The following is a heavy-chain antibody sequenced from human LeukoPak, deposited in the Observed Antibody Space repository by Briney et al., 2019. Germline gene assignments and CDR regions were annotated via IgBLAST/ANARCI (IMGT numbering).Heavy chain of an antibody. D-gene: IGHD6-13*01. CDR3: ARDRDLYSSHPDV. CDR1: GFTFSSYS. Sequence: GGSLRLSCAASGFTFSSYSMTWVRQAPGKGLEWVSSISSSSSYIYYAGSVKGRFTISRDNAKNSLYLQMNSLRAEDTAVYYCARDRDLYSSHPDVWGQGTTVTVSS. CDR2: ISSSSSYI. J-gene: IGHJ6*02. V-gene: IGHV3-21*01.